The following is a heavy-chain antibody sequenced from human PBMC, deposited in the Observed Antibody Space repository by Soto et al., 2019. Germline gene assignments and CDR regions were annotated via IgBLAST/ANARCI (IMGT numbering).Heavy chain of an antibody. D-gene: IGHD3-3*01. J-gene: IGHJ6*03. CDR2: INSDGSST. Sequence: GGSLRLSCAASGFTFSSYWMHWVRQAPGKGLVWVSRINSDGSSTSYADSVKGRFTISRDNAKNTLYLQMNSLRAEDTAVYYCARGNYDFWSGHRYYYYYYMDVWGKGTTVTVSS. V-gene: IGHV3-74*01. CDR3: ARGNYDFWSGHRYYYYYYMDV. CDR1: GFTFSSYW.